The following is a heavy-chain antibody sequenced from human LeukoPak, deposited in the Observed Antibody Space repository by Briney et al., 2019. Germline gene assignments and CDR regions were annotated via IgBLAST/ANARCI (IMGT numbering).Heavy chain of an antibody. Sequence: PGGSLRLSCAASGFTFSSYSMNWVRQAPGKGLEWVSYISSSSSTIYYADSVKGRFTISRDNAKNSLYLQMNSLRDEDTAVYYCARDRGYCSGGSCYGGFGWFDPWGQGTLVTVSS. V-gene: IGHV3-48*02. CDR2: ISSSSSTI. CDR1: GFTFSSYS. CDR3: ARDRGYCSGGSCYGGFGWFDP. D-gene: IGHD2-15*01. J-gene: IGHJ5*02.